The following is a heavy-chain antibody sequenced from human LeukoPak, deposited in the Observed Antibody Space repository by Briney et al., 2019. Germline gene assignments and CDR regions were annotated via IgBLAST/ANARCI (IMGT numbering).Heavy chain of an antibody. CDR3: ARDRARQLDY. D-gene: IGHD6-6*01. Sequence: PGGSLRLSCAASGFTVSSNYMSWVRQAPGKGLEWVSVIYSGGSTDYADSVKGRFTISRDNSKNTLYLQMNSLRAEDTAVYYCARDRARQLDYWGQGTLVTVSS. CDR1: GFTVSSNY. V-gene: IGHV3-66*02. CDR2: IYSGGST. J-gene: IGHJ4*02.